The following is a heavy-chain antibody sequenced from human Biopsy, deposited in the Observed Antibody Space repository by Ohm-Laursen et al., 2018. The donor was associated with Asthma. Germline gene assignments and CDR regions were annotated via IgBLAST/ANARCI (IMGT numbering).Heavy chain of an antibody. Sequence: LSLTCASSGFAVSRDHMFWVRQAPGKGLEWVSVIYSGGTSHTADSVRGRFTISGDYSKNTLYLQMHSLRAEDTAVYYCARGDSSNWSHYYFDYWGQGTLVTVSS. D-gene: IGHD3-22*01. CDR3: ARGDSSNWSHYYFDY. V-gene: IGHV3-53*01. CDR1: GFAVSRDH. CDR2: IYSGGTS. J-gene: IGHJ4*02.